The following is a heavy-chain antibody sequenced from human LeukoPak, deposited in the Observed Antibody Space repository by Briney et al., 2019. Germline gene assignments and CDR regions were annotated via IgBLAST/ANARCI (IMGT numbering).Heavy chain of an antibody. Sequence: ASVKVSCKASGYTFTSYGISWVRQAPGQGLEWMGWISAYNGNTNYAQKLQGRVTMTTDTSTSTAYMELRSLRSDDTAVYYCAREGYYDSSGYRHLFYFDYWGQGTLVTVSS. J-gene: IGHJ4*02. CDR1: GYTFTSYG. CDR3: AREGYYDSSGYRHLFYFDY. V-gene: IGHV1-18*01. CDR2: ISAYNGNT. D-gene: IGHD3-22*01.